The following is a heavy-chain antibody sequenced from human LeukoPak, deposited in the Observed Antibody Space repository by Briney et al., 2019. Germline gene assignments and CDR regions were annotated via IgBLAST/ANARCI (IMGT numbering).Heavy chain of an antibody. CDR2: MNPNSGGT. D-gene: IGHD5-18*01. CDR3: AREGDTAMDY. V-gene: IGHV1-2*02. CDR1: GYTFTSYD. Sequence: ASVKVSCKASGYTFTSYDINWVRQATGQGLEWMGWMNPNSGGTNYAQKFQGRVTMTRDTSISTAYMELSRLRSDDTAVYYCAREGDTAMDYWGQGALVTVSS. J-gene: IGHJ4*02.